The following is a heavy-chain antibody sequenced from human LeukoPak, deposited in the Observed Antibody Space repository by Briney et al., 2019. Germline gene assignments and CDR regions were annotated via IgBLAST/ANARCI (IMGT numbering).Heavy chain of an antibody. J-gene: IGHJ5*02. CDR3: ARVFVVVPAASNWFDP. V-gene: IGHV4-34*01. CDR2: INHSGST. CDR1: GGSFSGYY. D-gene: IGHD2-2*01. Sequence: PSETLSLTCAVYGGSFSGYYWSWIRQPPGKGLEWIGEINHSGSTNYNPSLKSRVTISVDTSKNQLSLKLSSVTAADTAVYYCARVFVVVPAASNWFDPWGQGTLVTVSS.